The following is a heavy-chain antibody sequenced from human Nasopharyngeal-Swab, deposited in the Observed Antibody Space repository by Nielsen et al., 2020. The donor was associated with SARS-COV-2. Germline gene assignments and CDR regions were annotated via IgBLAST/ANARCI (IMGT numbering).Heavy chain of an antibody. CDR3: TSLDTATAMPGWAY. D-gene: IGHD2-2*01. V-gene: IGHV3-48*04. CDR2: ITSGNSV. CDR1: GFTFSPYT. J-gene: IGHJ4*02. Sequence: GGSLRLSCATSGFTFSPYTMTWVRQAPGKGLQWISYITSGNSVQYADSVRGRFTMSRDNAENAMYLQMNSLRAEDTAVYFCTSLDTATAMPGWAYWGQGTLVTVSS.